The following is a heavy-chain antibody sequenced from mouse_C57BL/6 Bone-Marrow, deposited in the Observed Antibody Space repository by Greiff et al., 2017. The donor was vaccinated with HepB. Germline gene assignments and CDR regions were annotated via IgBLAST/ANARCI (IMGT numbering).Heavy chain of an antibody. CDR1: GFTFSSYA. CDR2: ISDGGSYT. D-gene: IGHD1-1*01. V-gene: IGHV5-4*01. Sequence: EVQLVESGGGLVKPGGSLKLSCAASGFTFSSYAMSWVRQTPEKRLEWVATISDGGSYTYYPDNVKGRFTISRDNAKNNLYLQMSHLKSEDTAMYYCARAPSRVVAGDAMDYWGQGTSVTVSS. J-gene: IGHJ4*01. CDR3: ARAPSRVVAGDAMDY.